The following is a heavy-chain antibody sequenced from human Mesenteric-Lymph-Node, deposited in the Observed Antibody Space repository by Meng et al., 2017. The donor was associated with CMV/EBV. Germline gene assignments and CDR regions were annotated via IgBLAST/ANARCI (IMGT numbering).Heavy chain of an antibody. D-gene: IGHD6-13*01. CDR1: GYAFSNFV. Sequence: KVSCKASGYAFSNFVITLVRQATGQGLGWMGWMNPNSGYTGYAQRFQGRVTMTRDTSISTAYMELSSLTSEDTAVYYCARGHSSRWYDWGQGTLVTVSS. J-gene: IGHJ4*02. CDR2: MNPNSGYT. CDR3: ARGHSSRWYD. V-gene: IGHV1-8*01.